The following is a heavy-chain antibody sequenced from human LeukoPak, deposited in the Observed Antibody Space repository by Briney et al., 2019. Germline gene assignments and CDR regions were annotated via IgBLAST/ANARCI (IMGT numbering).Heavy chain of an antibody. V-gene: IGHV3-23*01. Sequence: PGGSLRLSCAASRFTFSSYAMSWVRQAPGKGLEWVSAISASGGSTYYADSMKGRFTISRDNSKNTLYLQMNSLRAEDTAVYYCANVWGSVAIDYWGQGTLVTVSS. D-gene: IGHD6-19*01. CDR3: ANVWGSVAIDY. J-gene: IGHJ4*02. CDR2: ISASGGST. CDR1: RFTFSSYA.